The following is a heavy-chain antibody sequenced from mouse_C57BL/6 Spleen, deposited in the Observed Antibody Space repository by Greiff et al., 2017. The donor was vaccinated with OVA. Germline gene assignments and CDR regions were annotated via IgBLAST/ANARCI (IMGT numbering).Heavy chain of an antibody. J-gene: IGHJ1*03. V-gene: IGHV1-69*01. D-gene: IGHD2-2*01. CDR3: ARSTMVTTDWYFDV. Sequence: QVKLLQPGAELVKPGASVKLSCKASGFTFTSYWMHWVMQRPGQSLEWIGAIDPSDGYTNYNQKFKGKSTLTGDKSSSTAYMQLSSLTAEDSAVYYCARSTMVTTDWYFDVWGTGTTVTVSS. CDR1: GFTFTSYW. CDR2: IDPSDGYT.